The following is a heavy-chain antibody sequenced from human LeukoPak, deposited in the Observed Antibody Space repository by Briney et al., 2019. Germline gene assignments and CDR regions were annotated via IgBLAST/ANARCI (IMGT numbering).Heavy chain of an antibody. CDR1: GGSISSYY. J-gene: IGHJ5*02. CDR2: IYYSGST. Sequence: SETLSLTCTVSGGSISSYYWSWIRQPPGKGLEWIGYIYYSGSTNYNPSLKSRVTISVDTSKNQFSLKLSSVTAADTAVYYCARSGSGSGYYYDPWGQGTLVTVSS. V-gene: IGHV4-59*08. CDR3: ARSGSGSGYYYDP. D-gene: IGHD3-22*01.